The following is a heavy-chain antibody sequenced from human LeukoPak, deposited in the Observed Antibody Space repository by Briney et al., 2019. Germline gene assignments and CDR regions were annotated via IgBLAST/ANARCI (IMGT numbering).Heavy chain of an antibody. CDR3: AKDIRILGYCSSTSCSDWYFDL. V-gene: IGHV3-9*01. Sequence: SLRLSCAASGFTFDDYAMHWARQAPGKDLEWVSGISWNSGSIGYADSVKGRFTISRDNAKNSLYLQMNSLRAEDTALYYCAKDIRILGYCSSTSCSDWYFDLWGRGTLVTVSS. D-gene: IGHD2-2*01. CDR2: ISWNSGSI. CDR1: GFTFDDYA. J-gene: IGHJ2*01.